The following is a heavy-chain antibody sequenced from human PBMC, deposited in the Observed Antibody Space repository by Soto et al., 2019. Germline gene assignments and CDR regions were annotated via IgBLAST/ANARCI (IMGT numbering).Heavy chain of an antibody. CDR1: GGSISSYY. V-gene: IGHV4-59*01. D-gene: IGHD3-22*01. J-gene: IGHJ3*01. CDR2: IYYSDT. Sequence: QVQLQESGPGLVKPSETLSLTCSVSGGSISSYYWSWIRQPPGKGLEWIAYIYYSDTSYNPSLKSRVSISLDTPKNQFSLKLSSVTAADTAVYYCARTYDGSGPNSGGYGFDFWGQGTLVTVSS. CDR3: ARTYDGSGPNSGGYGFDF.